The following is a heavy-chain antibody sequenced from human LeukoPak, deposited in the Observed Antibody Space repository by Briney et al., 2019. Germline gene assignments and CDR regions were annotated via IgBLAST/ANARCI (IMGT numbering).Heavy chain of an antibody. CDR1: GGSFSGYY. J-gene: IGHJ6*03. V-gene: IGHV4-34*01. D-gene: IGHD2-2*01. Sequence: SETLSLTCAVYGGSFSGYYWSWIRQPPGKGLEWIGEINHSGSTNYNPSLKSQVTISVDTSKNQFSLKLSSVTAADTAVYYCARGDIVALTAAYYYYYYMDVWGKGTTVTVSS. CDR2: INHSGST. CDR3: ARGDIVALTAAYYYYYYMDV.